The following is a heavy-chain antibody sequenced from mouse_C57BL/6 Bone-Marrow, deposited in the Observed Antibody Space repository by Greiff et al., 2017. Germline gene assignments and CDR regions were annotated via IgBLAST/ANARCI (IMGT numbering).Heavy chain of an antibody. CDR1: GYTFTGYW. J-gene: IGHJ2*01. CDR2: ILPGSGST. D-gene: IGHD1-1*01. Sequence: QVQLQQSGAELMKPGASVKLSCKATGYTFTGYWIEWVKQRPGHGLEWIGEILPGSGSTTYNEKFKGKATFTADTSSNTAYMQLSSLTTGDSAIYYCASDYYGSSYVEDYWGQGTTLTVSS. CDR3: ASDYYGSSYVEDY. V-gene: IGHV1-9*01.